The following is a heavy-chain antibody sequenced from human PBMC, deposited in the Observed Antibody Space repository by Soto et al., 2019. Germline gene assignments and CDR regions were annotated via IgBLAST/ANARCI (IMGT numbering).Heavy chain of an antibody. CDR1: GGSLTSYP. Sequence: QMEQSGAEVRKPGASVKVSCTPSGGSLTSYPMAWVRQAPGQGFEWMGGIIPIHGTTEYAQKFQGRVTITADESTNRATLELTGLTSEDTAVYYCARGWGLVSWGQGTLVIVSS. CDR3: ARGWGLVS. J-gene: IGHJ4*02. V-gene: IGHV1-69*01. CDR2: IIPIHGTT. D-gene: IGHD3-16*01.